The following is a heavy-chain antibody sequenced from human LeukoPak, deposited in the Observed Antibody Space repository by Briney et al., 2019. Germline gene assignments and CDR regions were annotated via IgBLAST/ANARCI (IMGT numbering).Heavy chain of an antibody. CDR3: AKARYCSGGSCSAFDY. Sequence: GGSLRLSCAASGFTFSSYEMNWVRQAPGKGLEWVSYISSSGSTTYYADSVKGRFTISRDNSKNTLYLQMNSLRAEDTAVYYCAKARYCSGGSCSAFDYWGQGTLVTVSS. CDR1: GFTFSSYE. CDR2: ISSSGSTT. J-gene: IGHJ4*02. D-gene: IGHD2-15*01. V-gene: IGHV3-48*03.